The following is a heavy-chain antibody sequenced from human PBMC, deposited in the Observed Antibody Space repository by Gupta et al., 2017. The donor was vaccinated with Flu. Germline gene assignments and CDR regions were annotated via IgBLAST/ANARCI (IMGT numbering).Heavy chain of an antibody. Sequence: EVQLVESGGGLVQPGGSLRLSCAASGFTFSSYEMNWFRQAPGKGLEWVSYISSSGSTIYYADSVKGRFTISRDNAKNSLYLKMNSLRAEDTAVYYCARDIVVVTAIEADYYGMDVWGQGTTVTVSS. D-gene: IGHD2-21*02. V-gene: IGHV3-48*03. CDR2: ISSSGSTI. J-gene: IGHJ6*02. CDR3: ARDIVVVTAIEADYYGMDV. CDR1: GFTFSSYE.